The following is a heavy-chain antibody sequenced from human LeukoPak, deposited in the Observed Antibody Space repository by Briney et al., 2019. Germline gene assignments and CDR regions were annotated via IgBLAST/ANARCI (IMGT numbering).Heavy chain of an antibody. V-gene: IGHV4-30-4*08. J-gene: IGHJ4*02. D-gene: IGHD6-6*01. CDR1: GGSISSGDYY. Sequence: SQTLSLTCTVSGGSISSGDYYWSWIRQPPGKGLEWIGYIYYSGSTYYNPFLKSRVTISVDTSKNQFSLKLSSVTAADTAVYYCARGRWVAARPQAFDYWGQGTLVTVSS. CDR3: ARGRWVAARPQAFDY. CDR2: IYYSGST.